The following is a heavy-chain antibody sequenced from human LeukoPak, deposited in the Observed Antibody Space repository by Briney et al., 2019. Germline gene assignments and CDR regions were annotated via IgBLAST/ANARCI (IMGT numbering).Heavy chain of an antibody. CDR2: IYTSGST. CDR3: ARAHPTMVRGVIISYYFDY. CDR1: GGSISSYY. V-gene: IGHV4-4*07. J-gene: IGHJ4*02. Sequence: PSETLSLTCTVSGGSISSYYWSWIRQPAGKGLEWIGRIYTSGSTNYNPSLKSRVTMSVDTSENQFSLKLSSVTAADTAVYYCARAHPTMVRGVIISYYFDYWGQGTLVTVSS. D-gene: IGHD3-10*01.